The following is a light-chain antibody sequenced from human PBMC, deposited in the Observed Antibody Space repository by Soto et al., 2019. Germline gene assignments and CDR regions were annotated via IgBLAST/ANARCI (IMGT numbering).Light chain of an antibody. CDR2: ANN. Sequence: QPVLTQPPSVSGPPGQRVTISCTGSSSNIGAGYDVHWYQHLPGTAPKLLIYANNNRPSGVPDRFSGSKSGTSASLAITGLQAEDEADYYCQSYDSSLRVFGGGTKLTVL. CDR1: SSNIGAGYD. J-gene: IGLJ3*02. CDR3: QSYDSSLRV. V-gene: IGLV1-40*01.